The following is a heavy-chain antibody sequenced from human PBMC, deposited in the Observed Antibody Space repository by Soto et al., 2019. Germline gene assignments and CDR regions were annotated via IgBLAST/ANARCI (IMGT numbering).Heavy chain of an antibody. J-gene: IGHJ3*01. D-gene: IGHD2-21*02. CDR3: ARTRGTANSAFDV. V-gene: IGHV3-74*01. Sequence: EVQLAESGGDVVQSGGSLRLSCVASGFTFRDHWMHWFCQFPGEGLVGVSRINPDGSWTDYADFVEGRFTISRDNAKNTLYLQMYSLRVEDTAIFYCARTRGTANSAFDVWGRGTMVTVS. CDR2: INPDGSWT. CDR1: GFTFRDHW.